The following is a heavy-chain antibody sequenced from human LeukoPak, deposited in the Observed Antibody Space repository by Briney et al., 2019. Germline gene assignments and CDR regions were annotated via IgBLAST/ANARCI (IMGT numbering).Heavy chain of an antibody. J-gene: IGHJ5*02. V-gene: IGHV4-39*01. D-gene: IGHD3-3*01. Sequence: SETLSLTCTVSGGSISSSSYYWGWIRQPPGKGLEWIGSIYYSGSTYYNPSLKSRVTISVDTSKNQFSLKLSSVTAAGTAVYYCARQDFWSGYYFDPWGQGTLVTVPS. CDR3: ARQDFWSGYYFDP. CDR1: GGSISSSSYY. CDR2: IYYSGST.